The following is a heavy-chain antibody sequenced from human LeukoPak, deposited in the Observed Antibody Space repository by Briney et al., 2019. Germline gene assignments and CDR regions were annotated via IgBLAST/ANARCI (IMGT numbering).Heavy chain of an antibody. CDR1: GGSISSGGYY. CDR2: IYHSGST. CDR3: ARDDPRLGIFHAFDI. D-gene: IGHD3-16*01. Sequence: SQTLSLTCTVSGGSISSGGYYWSWIRQPPGKGLEWIGYIYHSGSTYYNPSLKSRVTISVDRSKSQFSLKLSSVTAADTAVYYCARDDPRLGIFHAFDIWGQGTMVTVSS. V-gene: IGHV4-30-2*01. J-gene: IGHJ3*02.